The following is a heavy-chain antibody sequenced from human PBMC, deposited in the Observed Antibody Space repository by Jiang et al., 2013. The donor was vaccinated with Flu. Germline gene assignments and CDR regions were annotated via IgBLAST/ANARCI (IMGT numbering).Heavy chain of an antibody. CDR2: ISYDGSNK. D-gene: IGHD6-19*01. V-gene: IGHV3-30*18. CDR3: AKDPGIAVAGTENWFDP. CDR1: GFTFSSYG. J-gene: IGHJ5*02. Sequence: VQLLESGGGVVQPGRSLRLSCAASGFTFSSYGMHWVRQAPGKGLEWVAVISYDGSNKYYADSVKGRFTISRDNSKNTLYLQMNSLRAEDTAVYYCAKDPGIAVAGTENWFDPWGQGPWSPSP.